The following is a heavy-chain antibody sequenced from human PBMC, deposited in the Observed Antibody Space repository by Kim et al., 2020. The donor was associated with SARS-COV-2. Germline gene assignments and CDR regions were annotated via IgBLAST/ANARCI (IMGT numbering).Heavy chain of an antibody. CDR1: GFTFGTYA. V-gene: IGHV3-9*01. Sequence: GGSLRLSCAASGFTFGTYAMNWVRQAPGKGLEWVSGISGNSGSIDYADSVKGRFTISRDNSKNSLYLQMHRLRAEATAFYYSAKDYRTNLSSFYYWVVGG. D-gene: IGHD2-8*01. J-gene: IGHJ6*03. CDR3: AKDYRTNLSSFYYWVV. CDR2: ISGNSGSI.